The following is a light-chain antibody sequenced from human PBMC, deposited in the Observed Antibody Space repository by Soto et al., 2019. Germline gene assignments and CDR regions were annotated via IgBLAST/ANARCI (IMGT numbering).Light chain of an antibody. CDR2: NNN. V-gene: IGLV1-44*01. J-gene: IGLJ2*01. CDR3: AAWDDSLNAVL. Sequence: QSVLTQPPSASGTPGQRVTISCSGSSSNIGTNTVNWYQHLPGTAPKRLIYNNNQRPSGVPDRFSGSKSGTSASLAISGLQSEDEADYYCAAWDDSLNAVLFGGGTKLTVL. CDR1: SSNIGTNT.